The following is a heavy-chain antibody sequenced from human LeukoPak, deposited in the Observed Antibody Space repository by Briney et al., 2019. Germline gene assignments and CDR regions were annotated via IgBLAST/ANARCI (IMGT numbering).Heavy chain of an antibody. V-gene: IGHV4-39*07. J-gene: IGHJ4*02. D-gene: IGHD6-13*01. CDR2: IFYSGST. CDR3: ARYSSSPATHFDY. CDR1: SGSISTSNYY. Sequence: SETLSLTCTVSSGSISTSNYYWGWVRQPPGKALEWIGNIFYSGSTYYSPSLKSRVTISLDTSRNQFSLKLSSVTAADTAVYYCARYSSSPATHFDYWGQGTLVTVSS.